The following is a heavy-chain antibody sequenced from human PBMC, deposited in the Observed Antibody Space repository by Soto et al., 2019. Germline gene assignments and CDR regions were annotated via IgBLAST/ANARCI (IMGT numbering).Heavy chain of an antibody. V-gene: IGHV3-30*03. J-gene: IGHJ3*02. Sequence: QVQLVESGGGVVQPGRSLRLSCAASGFTFSSYGMHWVRQAPGKGLEWVAVISYDGSNKYYADSVKGRFTISRDNSKNTLYLQMNRLRAEDTAVYDCADTSPPDIVGATEAFDIWGQGTMVTVSS. CDR2: ISYDGSNK. CDR3: ADTSPPDIVGATEAFDI. D-gene: IGHD1-26*01. CDR1: GFTFSSYG.